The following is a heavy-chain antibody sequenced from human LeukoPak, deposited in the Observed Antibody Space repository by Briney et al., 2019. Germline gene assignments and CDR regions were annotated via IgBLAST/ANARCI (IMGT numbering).Heavy chain of an antibody. CDR2: ISGSGAST. CDR1: GCTFTNCA. V-gene: IGHV3-23*01. J-gene: IGHJ5*01. CDR3: AKDQSRVGASDPFDS. D-gene: IGHD1-26*01. Sequence: PGGSLRLSCAASGCTFTNCAMTWVRQAPGKGLEWVSSISGSGASTYYADSVRGRFTISRDNSKNTVYLQMNGLSVEDTALYYCAKDQSRVGASDPFDSWGQGTQVTVSS.